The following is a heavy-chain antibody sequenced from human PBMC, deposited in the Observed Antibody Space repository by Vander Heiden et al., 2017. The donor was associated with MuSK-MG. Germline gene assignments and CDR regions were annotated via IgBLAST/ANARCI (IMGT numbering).Heavy chain of an antibody. CDR1: GFTFSSYA. CDR3: ARSYVLEGYYYGRDV. CDR2: ISGGSTSI. J-gene: IGHJ6*02. Sequence: EVQLVESGGGLVRPGGSLRLFCAASGFTFSSYAMNWVRQAPGKGMEWVSYISGGSTSIYYADSLKGRFTISRDNAKNSLYLQMIGLRAEDTAVYYCARSYVLEGYYYGRDVWGQGTTVTVSS. D-gene: IGHD3-3*01. V-gene: IGHV3-48*01.